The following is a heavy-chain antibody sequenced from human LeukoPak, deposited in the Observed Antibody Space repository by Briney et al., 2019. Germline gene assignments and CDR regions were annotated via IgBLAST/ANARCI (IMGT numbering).Heavy chain of an antibody. CDR2: IRNAGDGYTT. J-gene: IGHJ5*02. Sequence: GGSLRLSCAASGFSLSDHYMDWVRQAPGQGPELIGHIRNAGDGYTTEYAASVKGRFAVSRDDSKNSLYLQMDSLKPEDTAVYYCVRNHRHWFDPWGQGTLVTVSS. CDR1: GFSLSDHY. V-gene: IGHV3-72*01. CDR3: VRNHRHWFDP.